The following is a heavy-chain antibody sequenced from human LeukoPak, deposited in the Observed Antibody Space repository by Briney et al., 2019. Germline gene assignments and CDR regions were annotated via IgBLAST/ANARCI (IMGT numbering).Heavy chain of an antibody. Sequence: SETLSLTCTVSGGSISSYYWSWIRQPPGKGLEWIGYIYYSGSTNYNPSLKSRVTISVDTSKNQFSLKLSSVTAADTAVYYCARTGETAMEYYYYYMDVWGKGTTVTVSS. CDR1: GGSISSYY. J-gene: IGHJ6*03. CDR3: ARTGETAMEYYYYYMDV. V-gene: IGHV4-59*01. CDR2: IYYSGST. D-gene: IGHD5-18*01.